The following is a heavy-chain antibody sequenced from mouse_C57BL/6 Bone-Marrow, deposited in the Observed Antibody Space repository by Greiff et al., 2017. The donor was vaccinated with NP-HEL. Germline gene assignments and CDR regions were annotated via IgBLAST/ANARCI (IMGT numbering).Heavy chain of an antibody. CDR1: GYTFTSYW. V-gene: IGHV1-50*01. Sequence: VQLQQPGAELVKPGASVKLSCKASGYTFTSYWMQWVKQRPGQGLEWIGEIDPSDSYTNYNQKFKGKATLTVDTSSSTAYMQLSSLTSEDSAVYYCARRYHWGQGTTLTVSS. CDR2: IDPSDSYT. J-gene: IGHJ2*01. CDR3: ARRYH.